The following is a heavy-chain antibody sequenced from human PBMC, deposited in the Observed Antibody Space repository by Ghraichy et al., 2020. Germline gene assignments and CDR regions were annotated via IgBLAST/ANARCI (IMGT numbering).Heavy chain of an antibody. CDR1: GGSISSYY. Sequence: SETLSLTCTVSGGSISSYYWSWIRQPPGKGLEWIGYIYYSGSTNYNPSLKSRVTISVDTSKNQFSLKLSSVTAADTAVYYCARLPYYYGMDVWGQGTTVTVSS. V-gene: IGHV4-59*01. CDR2: IYYSGST. CDR3: ARLPYYYGMDV. J-gene: IGHJ6*02.